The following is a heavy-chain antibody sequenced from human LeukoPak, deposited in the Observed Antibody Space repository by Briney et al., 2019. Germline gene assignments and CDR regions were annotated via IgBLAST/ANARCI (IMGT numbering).Heavy chain of an antibody. J-gene: IGHJ4*02. D-gene: IGHD3-22*01. CDR3: ARGSTGLYYYDSSGYDY. CDR1: GGSFSGYY. CDR2: INHSGST. Sequence: SETLSLTCAVYGGSFSGYYWSWIRQPPGKGLEWIGEINHSGSTNYNPSLKSRVTISVDTSKNQFSLKLSSVTAADTAVYYCARGSTGLYYYDSSGYDYWGQGTLVTLSS. V-gene: IGHV4-34*01.